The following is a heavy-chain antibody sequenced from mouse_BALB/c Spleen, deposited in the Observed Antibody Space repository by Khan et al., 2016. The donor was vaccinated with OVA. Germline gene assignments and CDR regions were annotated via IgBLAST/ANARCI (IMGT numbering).Heavy chain of an antibody. D-gene: IGHD2-4*01. CDR1: GYSITSEYA. V-gene: IGHV3-2*02. CDR3: AKKDYYDYDPFPY. Sequence: VQLKESGPGLVKPSQSLSLTCTVTGYSITSEYAWNWIRQFPGDKLECMGYINYSGNTRFNPSLKSRTSITRDTSKNQFFLQLNSVTTEDTATYYCAKKDYYDYDPFPYWGQGTLVTVSA. CDR2: INYSGNT. J-gene: IGHJ3*01.